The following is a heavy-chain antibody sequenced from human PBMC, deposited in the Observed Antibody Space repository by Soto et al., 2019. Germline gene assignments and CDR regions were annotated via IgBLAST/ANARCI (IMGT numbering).Heavy chain of an antibody. J-gene: IGHJ1*01. CDR2: ISGSGGTT. CDR1: GFSFSTYA. Sequence: EVQLLESGGGLVQPEGSLRLSCADSGFSFSTYAMSWVRQAPGKGLEWVSGISGSGGTTYYADSVKGRFTISRDNSKNTLYLQVNSLRAEDTAVYYCAKDQAAGGTISRYFQYWGQGTLVTVSS. V-gene: IGHV3-23*01. CDR3: AKDQAAGGTISRYFQY. D-gene: IGHD6-13*01.